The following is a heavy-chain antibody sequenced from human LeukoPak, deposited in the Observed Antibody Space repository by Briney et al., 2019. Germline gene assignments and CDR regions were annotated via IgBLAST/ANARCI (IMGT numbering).Heavy chain of an antibody. D-gene: IGHD4-11*01. J-gene: IGHJ6*03. CDR3: ARDSRDYSNYLTAYYYYYYMDV. V-gene: IGHV4-59*11. CDR2: IYYSGST. Sequence: SETLSLTCTVSGGSISSHYWSWIRHPPGKGLEWIGYIYYSGSTNYNPSLKSRVTISVDTSKNQFSLKLSSVTAADTAVYYCARDSRDYSNYLTAYYYYYYMDVWGKGTTATVSS. CDR1: GGSISSHY.